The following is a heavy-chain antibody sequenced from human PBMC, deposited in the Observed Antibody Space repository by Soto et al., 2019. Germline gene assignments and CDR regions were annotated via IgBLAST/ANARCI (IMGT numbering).Heavy chain of an antibody. CDR1: GGSLSNYG. V-gene: IGHV1-69*12. D-gene: IGHD3-22*01. Sequence: QVQLVQSGAEVKKPGSSVKVSCKASGGSLSNYGISWVRQAPGQGLEWMGAIIPVLGTPNYAQKFQARVTITADESTTTVYLEAGSLTSEDTAVYYCAKGDATKIVVPTHYAMEVWGPRTTVTVSS. CDR3: AKGDATKIVVPTHYAMEV. J-gene: IGHJ6*01. CDR2: IIPVLGTP.